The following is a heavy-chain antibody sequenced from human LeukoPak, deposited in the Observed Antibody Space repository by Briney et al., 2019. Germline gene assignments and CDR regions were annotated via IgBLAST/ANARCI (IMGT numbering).Heavy chain of an antibody. CDR2: MNPNSGNT. J-gene: IGHJ4*02. D-gene: IGHD1-26*01. CDR1: GYTFTSYD. CDR3: ARGDRQAGGSYGN. Sequence: ASVKVSCKASGYTFTSYDINWVRQATGQGLEWMGWMNPNSGNTGYAQKFQGRVTITRNTSISTAYMELSSLRSEDTAVYYCARGDRQAGGSYGNWGQGTLVTVSS. V-gene: IGHV1-8*03.